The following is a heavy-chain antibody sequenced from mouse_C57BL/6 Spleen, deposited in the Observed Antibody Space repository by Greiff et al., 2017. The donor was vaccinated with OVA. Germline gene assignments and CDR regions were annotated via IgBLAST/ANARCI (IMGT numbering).Heavy chain of an antibody. J-gene: IGHJ2*01. CDR1: GYTFTSYW. CDR3: ARRSTTVVGGY. D-gene: IGHD1-1*01. CDR2: IYPGSGST. Sequence: QVQLQQPGAELVKPGASVQMSCKASGYTFTSYWITWVKQRPGQGLEWIGDIYPGSGSTNYNEKFKSKATLTVDTSSSTAYMQLSSLTSEDSAVYDCARRSTTVVGGYWGQGTTLTVSS. V-gene: IGHV1-55*01.